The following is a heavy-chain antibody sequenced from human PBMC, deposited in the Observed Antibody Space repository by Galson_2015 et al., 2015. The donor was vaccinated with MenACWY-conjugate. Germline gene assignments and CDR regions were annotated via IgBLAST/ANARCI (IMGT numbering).Heavy chain of an antibody. Sequence: CAISGDSVSSITAAWNWIRQSPSGGLEWLGRTYYRSKWYYDYALFVKSRIFITPDTAKNQFSLRLISVTAADTAVYYCVRIPTWGSSFGYFDYWGQGSLVAVSS. D-gene: IGHD7-27*01. CDR3: VRIPTWGSSFGYFDY. CDR2: TYYRSKWYY. CDR1: GDSVSSITAA. J-gene: IGHJ4*02. V-gene: IGHV6-1*01.